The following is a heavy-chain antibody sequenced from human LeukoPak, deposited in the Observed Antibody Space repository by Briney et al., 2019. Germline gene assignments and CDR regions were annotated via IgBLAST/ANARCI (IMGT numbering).Heavy chain of an antibody. D-gene: IGHD4-17*01. CDR2: ISYSGST. CDR1: GGSISPYY. Sequence: PSETLSLTCTVSGGSISPYYWSWVRQPPGKGLEWIGHISYSGSTNYNPSLKSRVTISVDTSKNQFSLKLSSVTAADTAVYYCARQRTTVTTASAFDIWGQGTMVTVSS. CDR3: ARQRTTVTTASAFDI. J-gene: IGHJ3*02. V-gene: IGHV4-59*08.